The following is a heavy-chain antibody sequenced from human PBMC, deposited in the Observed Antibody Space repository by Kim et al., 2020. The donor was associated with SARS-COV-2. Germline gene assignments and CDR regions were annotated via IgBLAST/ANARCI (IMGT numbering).Heavy chain of an antibody. Sequence: GGSLRLSCAASGFNFDDYAMHWVRQGPGKGLEWVSGINWNSANVAYADSVKGRFTVSRDNAKNSLHLQINSLRPEDTALYYCAKDMGNIVVVVAATRGMDVWGQGTTVTVSS. J-gene: IGHJ6*02. CDR2: INWNSANV. CDR3: AKDMGNIVVVVAATRGMDV. D-gene: IGHD2-15*01. V-gene: IGHV3-9*01. CDR1: GFNFDDYA.